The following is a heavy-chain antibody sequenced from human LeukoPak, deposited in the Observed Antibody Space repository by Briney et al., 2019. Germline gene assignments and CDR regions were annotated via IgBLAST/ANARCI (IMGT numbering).Heavy chain of an antibody. J-gene: IGHJ4*02. Sequence: ASVKVSCKASGYTFTTFGINWVRQAPGQGLEWMGVISPYNDNTKYPQKFQGRVTMTTDTSTSTAYMELRSLRSDDTAVYFCAREGRRGYFSPFDYWGQGTLVAVSS. D-gene: IGHD3-22*01. CDR2: ISPYNDNT. CDR1: GYTFTTFG. V-gene: IGHV1-18*01. CDR3: AREGRRGYFSPFDY.